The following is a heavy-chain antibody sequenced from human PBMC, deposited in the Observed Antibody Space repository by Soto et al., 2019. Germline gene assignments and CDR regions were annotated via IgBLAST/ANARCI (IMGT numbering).Heavy chain of an antibody. D-gene: IGHD6-6*01. J-gene: IGHJ6*02. CDR2: IYPGDSDT. CDR3: ARDAYSSSSPYYYYGMDV. CDR1: GYSFTSYW. Sequence: GESLKISCKGSGYSFTSYWIGWVRQMPGKGLEWMGIIYPGDSDTRYSPSFQGQATISADKSISTAYLQWSSLKASDTAMYYCARDAYSSSSPYYYYGMDVWGQGTTVTVSS. V-gene: IGHV5-51*01.